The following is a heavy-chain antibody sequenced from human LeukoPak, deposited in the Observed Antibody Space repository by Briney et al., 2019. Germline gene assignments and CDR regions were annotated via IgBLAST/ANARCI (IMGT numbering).Heavy chain of an antibody. J-gene: IGHJ4*02. Sequence: SETLSLTCAVYGGSFSGYYWSWIRQPPGKGLEWIGEINHSGSTNYNPSLKSRVTISVDTSKNQFSLKLSSVTAADTAVYYCARRDSDSDYWGQGTLVTVSS. CDR3: ARRDSDSDY. D-gene: IGHD2-15*01. CDR1: GGSFSGYY. CDR2: INHSGST. V-gene: IGHV4-34*01.